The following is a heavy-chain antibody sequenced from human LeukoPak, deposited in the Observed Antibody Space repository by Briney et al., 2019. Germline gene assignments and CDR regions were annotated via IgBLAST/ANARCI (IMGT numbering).Heavy chain of an antibody. Sequence: ASVKVSCKASGYTFTGYYMHWVRQAPGQGLEWMGRINPNSGGTNYAQKFQGRVTMTRDTSISTAYMELSRLRSDDAAAYYWARDAGRQQLAGGSWGQGALVTVSS. CDR1: GYTFTGYY. CDR2: INPNSGGT. V-gene: IGHV1-2*06. J-gene: IGHJ5*02. D-gene: IGHD6-13*01. CDR3: ARDAGRQQLAGGS.